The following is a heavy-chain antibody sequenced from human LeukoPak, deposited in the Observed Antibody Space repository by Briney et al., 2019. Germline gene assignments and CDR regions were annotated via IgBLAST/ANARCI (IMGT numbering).Heavy chain of an antibody. J-gene: IGHJ4*02. CDR1: GFTFSNYA. D-gene: IGHD1-26*01. Sequence: PGGSLRLSCAASGFTFSNYAMSWVRQAPGKGLEWVSAVSGSSGSTYYADSVTGRFTISRDNSKNTLYLQMSSLRAEDTAVYYCAKGSANYYALSLDYWGQGTLVTVSS. CDR3: AKGSANYYALSLDY. V-gene: IGHV3-23*01. CDR2: VSGSSGST.